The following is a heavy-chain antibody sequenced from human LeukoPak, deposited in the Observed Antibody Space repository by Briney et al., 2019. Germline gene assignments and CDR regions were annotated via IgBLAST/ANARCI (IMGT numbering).Heavy chain of an antibody. CDR2: ISSSSSYI. Sequence: GGSLRLSCAASGFTFSSYSMNWVRQAPGKGLEWVSSISSSSSYIYYADSVKGRFTISRDNAKNSLYLQMNSLGAEDTAVYYCARELLDYYYMDVWGKGTTVTVSS. J-gene: IGHJ6*03. D-gene: IGHD2-15*01. CDR1: GFTFSSYS. CDR3: ARELLDYYYMDV. V-gene: IGHV3-21*01.